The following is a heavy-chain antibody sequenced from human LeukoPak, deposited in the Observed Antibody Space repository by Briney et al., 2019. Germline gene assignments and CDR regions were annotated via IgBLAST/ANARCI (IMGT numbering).Heavy chain of an antibody. CDR1: GFTFSSYW. V-gene: IGHV3-74*01. CDR2: ITSDGSST. CDR3: ARGYCSSTSCYLGN. Sequence: GGSLRLSCAASGFTFSSYWMHWVRQAPGKGLVWVSRITSDGSSTSYADSVKGRFTISRDNAKNTLYLQMNSLRAEDTAVYYCARGYCSSTSCYLGNWGQGTLVTVSS. J-gene: IGHJ4*02. D-gene: IGHD2-2*01.